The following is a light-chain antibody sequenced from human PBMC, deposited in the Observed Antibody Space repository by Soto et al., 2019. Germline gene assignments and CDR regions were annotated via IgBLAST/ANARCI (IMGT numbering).Light chain of an antibody. V-gene: IGKV1-39*01. Sequence: EIQMTQSPSSLSASVGDRVTITCRASQTISSYLNWYQHKPGEAPRLLIYFISRLQSGAPSRFSGSGSGKDFTLTIDSPQPEDSEMYYCQQTYSRPVTFGQGTRLEIK. CDR1: QTISSY. CDR2: FIS. J-gene: IGKJ5*01. CDR3: QQTYSRPVT.